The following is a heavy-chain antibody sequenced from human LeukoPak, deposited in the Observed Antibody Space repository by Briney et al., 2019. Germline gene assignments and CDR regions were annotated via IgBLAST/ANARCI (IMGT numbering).Heavy chain of an antibody. V-gene: IGHV3-74*01. CDR3: ASRSYPVAH. J-gene: IGHJ4*02. Sequence: GGSLRLSCAASGFTFSKYWMQWVRQAPGKGLVWVSRISDDGSSTSYADSVKGRFTISRDNAKNTLYLQMNSLRAEDTAVYYCASRSYPVAHWGQGTLVTVSS. CDR1: GFTFSKYW. CDR2: ISDDGSST. D-gene: IGHD6-19*01.